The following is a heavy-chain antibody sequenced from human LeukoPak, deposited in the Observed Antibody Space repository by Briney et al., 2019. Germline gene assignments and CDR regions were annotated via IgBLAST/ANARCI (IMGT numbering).Heavy chain of an antibody. CDR3: AKDRVGYNSGYFDY. Sequence: GGSLRLSCAASGSTFDDYAMHWVRQAPGKGLEWVSGISWNSGSIGYADSVKGRFTISRDNAKNSLYLQMNSLRAEDTALYYCAKDRVGYNSGYFDYWGQGTLVTVSS. D-gene: IGHD1-20*01. CDR2: ISWNSGSI. J-gene: IGHJ4*02. V-gene: IGHV3-9*01. CDR1: GSTFDDYA.